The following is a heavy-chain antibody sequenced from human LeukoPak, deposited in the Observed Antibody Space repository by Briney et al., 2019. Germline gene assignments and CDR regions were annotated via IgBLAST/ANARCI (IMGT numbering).Heavy chain of an antibody. CDR2: IYYSGST. Sequence: PSETLSLTCTVSGGSISSYYWSWIRQPLGKALEWIGYIYYSGSTNYNPSLKSRLTISVDTSKNQFSLNLTSVTAADTAIYYCARVDSRSSRRWFDPWGQGTLVTVSS. J-gene: IGHJ5*02. V-gene: IGHV4-59*01. D-gene: IGHD6-6*01. CDR3: ARVDSRSSRRWFDP. CDR1: GGSISSYY.